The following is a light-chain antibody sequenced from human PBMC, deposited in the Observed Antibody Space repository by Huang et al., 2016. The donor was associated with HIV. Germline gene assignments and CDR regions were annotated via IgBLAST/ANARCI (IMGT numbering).Light chain of an antibody. Sequence: DIQMTQSPSSLSASVKDRVTITCQASQDISHYLNWYQQKPGKAPKLLIYDAATLETGVPSRCSGSGSGTDFTFTISRLQPEDIATYYCQQYESLPPTFGQGTRLDIK. V-gene: IGKV1-33*01. CDR2: DAA. J-gene: IGKJ5*01. CDR1: QDISHY. CDR3: QQYESLPPT.